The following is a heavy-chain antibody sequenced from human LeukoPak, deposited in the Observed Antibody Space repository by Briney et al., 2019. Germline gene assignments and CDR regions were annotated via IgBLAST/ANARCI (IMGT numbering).Heavy chain of an antibody. CDR3: ARETYYYDSSAYSRAFDI. CDR1: GGSISSSNW. Sequence: ETLSLTCAVSGGSISSSNWWSWVRQPPGKGLEWVANIKQDGSEKYYVDSVKGRFTISRDNAKNSLYLQMNSLRAEDTAVYYCARETYYYDSSAYSRAFDIWGQGTMVTVSS. J-gene: IGHJ3*02. V-gene: IGHV3-7*01. D-gene: IGHD3-22*01. CDR2: IKQDGSEK.